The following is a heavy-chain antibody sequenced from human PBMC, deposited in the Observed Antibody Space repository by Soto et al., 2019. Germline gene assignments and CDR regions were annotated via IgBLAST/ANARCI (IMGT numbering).Heavy chain of an antibody. CDR2: ITYDESDK. J-gene: IGHJ4*02. CDR1: GFTFGSRA. D-gene: IGHD3-10*01. V-gene: IGHV3-30-3*01. CDR3: ARDGGGFNTLYYFDS. Sequence: GGSLRLSCVASGFTFGSRAMSWVRQAPGKGLEWLSVITYDESDKYYADSVKGRFTISRDNSKDTLYLQINSLRTEDTAVYYCARDGGGFNTLYYFDSWGQGTLVTVSS.